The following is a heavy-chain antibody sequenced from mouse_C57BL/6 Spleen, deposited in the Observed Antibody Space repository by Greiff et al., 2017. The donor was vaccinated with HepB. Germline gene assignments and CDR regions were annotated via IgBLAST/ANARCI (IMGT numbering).Heavy chain of an antibody. CDR3: ARGGGYGSIFDY. V-gene: IGHV1-53*01. D-gene: IGHD1-1*01. J-gene: IGHJ2*01. CDR2: INPSNGGT. Sequence: QVQLQQPGTELVKPGASAKLSCKASGYTFTSYWMHWVKQRPGQGLEWIGNINPSNGGTNYNEKFKSKATLTVDKSSSTAYMQLSSLTSEDSAVYYCARGGGYGSIFDYWGQGTTLTVSS. CDR1: GYTFTSYW.